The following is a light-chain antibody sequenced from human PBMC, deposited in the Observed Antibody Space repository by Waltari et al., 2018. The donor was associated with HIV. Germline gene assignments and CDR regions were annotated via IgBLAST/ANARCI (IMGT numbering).Light chain of an antibody. CDR2: EVS. J-gene: IGLJ2*01. CDR3: CAYAGSTTYVI. V-gene: IGLV2-23*02. Sequence: QSALTQPASVSGSPGQSITISCTGTSSDVGGYNLASWYQQHTGKAPKLMIYEVSKRPSGVSNRFSGSKSGNTASLTISGLQAEDEADYYCCAYAGSTTYVIFGGGTKLTVL. CDR1: SSDVGGYNL.